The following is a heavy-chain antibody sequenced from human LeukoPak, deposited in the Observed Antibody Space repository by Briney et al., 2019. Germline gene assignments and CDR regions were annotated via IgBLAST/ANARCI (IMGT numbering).Heavy chain of an antibody. J-gene: IGHJ4*02. V-gene: IGHV3-7*01. CDR1: GFTFSTSW. CDR2: IKEDGSEK. D-gene: IGHD3-16*01. Sequence: PGGSLRLSCAASGFTFSTSWMSWVRQAPGKGLELVANIKEDGSEKWYMDSVKGRFTISRDNAKNSLYLQTNSLRAEDTAVFYCAKGDYFDYWGQGTLVTVSS. CDR3: AKGDYFDY.